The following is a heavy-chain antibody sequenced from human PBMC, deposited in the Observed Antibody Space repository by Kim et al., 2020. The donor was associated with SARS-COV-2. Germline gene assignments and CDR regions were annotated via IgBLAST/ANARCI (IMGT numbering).Heavy chain of an antibody. J-gene: IGHJ3*02. D-gene: IGHD3-22*01. CDR3: ARHGRYYDSSGYPRNDAFDI. V-gene: IGHV5-10-1*01. Sequence: GESLKISCKGSGYSFSSYWISWVRQMPGKGLEWMGRIDPGDSYTNYSPSFQGHVTNSADKSISTAYLQWSSLKASDTAMYYCARHGRYYDSSGYPRNDAFDIWGQGTMVTVSS. CDR2: IDPGDSYT. CDR1: GYSFSSYW.